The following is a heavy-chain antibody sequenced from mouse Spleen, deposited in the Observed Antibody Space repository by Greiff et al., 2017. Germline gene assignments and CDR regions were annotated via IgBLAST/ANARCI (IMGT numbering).Heavy chain of an antibody. CDR1: GYSFTDYN. CDR2: INPNFGTT. CDR3: AKRWEALDY. J-gene: IGHJ4*01. V-gene: IGHV1-39*01. Sequence: VQLQQPGPELVKPGGSVKISCKASGYSFTDYNMYWVKQSNGKSLEWIGVINPNFGTTTYNQSFKGKASLTVDQSSSTVYLQLHSLTSEDSAVYYCAKRWEALDYWGQGTSVTVSS. D-gene: IGHD1-1*02.